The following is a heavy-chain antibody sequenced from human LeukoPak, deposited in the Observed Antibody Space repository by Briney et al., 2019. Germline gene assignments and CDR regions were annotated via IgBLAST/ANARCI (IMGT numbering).Heavy chain of an antibody. J-gene: IGHJ4*02. D-gene: IGHD6-19*01. CDR3: AAGYSSGWYVRYFDY. Sequence: PGASLRLSCAASGFTLSNYAMSWVRQAPGKGLEWVSSISGSGGSTYEAENVKGRLTISRDNSKNTLYLQMNSLRDEDTATYHCAAGYSSGWYVRYFDYWGQGTLVTVSS. CDR1: GFTLSNYA. CDR2: ISGSGGST. V-gene: IGHV3-23*01.